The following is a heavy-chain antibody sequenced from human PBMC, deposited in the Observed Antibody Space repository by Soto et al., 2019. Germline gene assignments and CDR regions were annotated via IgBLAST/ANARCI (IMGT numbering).Heavy chain of an antibody. D-gene: IGHD3-10*01. CDR3: ARDEDYGSGPFYYYGMDV. CDR2: IIPILGIA. J-gene: IGHJ6*02. CDR1: GSTFSSYT. V-gene: IGHV1-69*08. Sequence: QVQLLQSGAEVKKPGSSVKVSCKSSGSTFSSYTISWVLQAPGQGLKWMVMIIPILGIANYAQKFQGRVTINAAKSAGSAYMELSSLSSEDTVVYYWARDEDYGSGPFYYYGMDVWGQGTMVTVSS.